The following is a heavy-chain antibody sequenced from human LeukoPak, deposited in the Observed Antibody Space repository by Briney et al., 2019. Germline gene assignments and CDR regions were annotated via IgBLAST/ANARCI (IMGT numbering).Heavy chain of an antibody. CDR3: ASGGPDQWEVMSGSFDS. Sequence: SETLSLTCTISGGSVSDYYWSWIRQSPGKGLEWIGYIYYTGSTTYNPSLKSRVTISVDTSKNQFSLKLSSVTAADTAVYYCASGGPDQWEVMSGSFDSWGQGTLVTVSS. J-gene: IGHJ4*02. V-gene: IGHV4-59*02. CDR1: GGSVSDYY. CDR2: IYYTGST. D-gene: IGHD1-26*01.